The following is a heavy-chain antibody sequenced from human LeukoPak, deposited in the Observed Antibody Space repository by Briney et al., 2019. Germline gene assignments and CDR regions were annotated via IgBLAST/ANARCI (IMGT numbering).Heavy chain of an antibody. Sequence: SGTLSLTCGVSGGSVTSTDWWTWVRQPPGKGLEWIGEVHLDGRTNYNPSLKSRLTISVDLSENHISLKLTSVTAADTAVYYCAKEGGFFRPLDYSGQGTLVTVSS. CDR3: AKEGGFFRPLDY. D-gene: IGHD3-3*01. CDR1: GGSVTSTDW. V-gene: IGHV4-4*02. CDR2: VHLDGRT. J-gene: IGHJ4*02.